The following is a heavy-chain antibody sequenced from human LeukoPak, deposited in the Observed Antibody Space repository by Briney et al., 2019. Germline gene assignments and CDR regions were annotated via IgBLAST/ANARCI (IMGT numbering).Heavy chain of an antibody. CDR2: IFYSGST. CDR3: ASAGIAAFDY. V-gene: IGHV4-39*07. J-gene: IGHJ4*02. CDR1: GGSISSSSFY. D-gene: IGHD6-13*01. Sequence: SETLSLTCTVSGGSISSSSFYWGWIRQPPGKGLEWIGNIFYSGSTYYSPSLRSRVTISVDTSKNQFSLKLSSVTAADTAVYYCASAGIAAFDYWGQGTLVTVS.